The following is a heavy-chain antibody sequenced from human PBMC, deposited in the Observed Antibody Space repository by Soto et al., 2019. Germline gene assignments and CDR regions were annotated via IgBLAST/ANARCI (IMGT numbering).Heavy chain of an antibody. V-gene: IGHV4-4*07. Sequence: SETLSLTCTVSGGSISSYYWSWIRQPAGKGLEWIGRIYTSGSTNYNPSLKSRVTMSVDTSKNQFSLKLSSVTAADTAAYYCAREAYDFWSGYLDYWGQGTLVTVSS. J-gene: IGHJ4*02. D-gene: IGHD3-3*01. CDR1: GGSISSYY. CDR3: AREAYDFWSGYLDY. CDR2: IYTSGST.